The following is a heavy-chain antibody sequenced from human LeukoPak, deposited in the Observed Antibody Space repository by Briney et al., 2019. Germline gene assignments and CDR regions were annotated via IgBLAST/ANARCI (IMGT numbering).Heavy chain of an antibody. Sequence: GGSLRLSCAGSGFTFSGSAIHWVRQASGKGLEWVGRIRSKANSYATAYAASVKGRFTISRDDSKNTAYLQMNSLKTEDTAVYYCTSTAQLWAIDAFDIWGQGTMVTVSS. V-gene: IGHV3-73*01. CDR1: GFTFSGSA. D-gene: IGHD5-18*01. CDR2: IRSKANSYAT. J-gene: IGHJ3*02. CDR3: TSTAQLWAIDAFDI.